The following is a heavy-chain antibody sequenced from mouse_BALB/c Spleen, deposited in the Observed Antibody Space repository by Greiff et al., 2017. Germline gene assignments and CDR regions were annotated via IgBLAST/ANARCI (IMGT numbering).Heavy chain of an antibody. Sequence: EVKLMESGGGLVKPGGSLKLSCAASGFTFSSYAMSWVRQSPEKRLEWVAEISSGGSYTYYPDTVTGRFTISRDNAKNTLYLEMSSLRSEDTAMYYCARDKYGNYLAWFAYWGQGTLVTVSA. D-gene: IGHD2-10*02. CDR2: ISSGGSYT. CDR3: ARDKYGNYLAWFAY. V-gene: IGHV5-9-4*01. CDR1: GFTFSSYA. J-gene: IGHJ3*01.